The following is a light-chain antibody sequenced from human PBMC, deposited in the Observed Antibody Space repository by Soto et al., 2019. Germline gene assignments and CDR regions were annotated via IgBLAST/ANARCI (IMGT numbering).Light chain of an antibody. CDR3: QQYGSSAGT. CDR1: QSVSSY. Sequence: EIVLTQSPATLSLSPGERATLSCRASQSVSSYLAWYQQKPGQAPRLLIYDASNRATGIPARFSGSGSGTDLTITISRLEPEDFEVYYCQQYGSSAGTFGQGTKVDIK. CDR2: DAS. V-gene: IGKV3-11*01. J-gene: IGKJ1*01.